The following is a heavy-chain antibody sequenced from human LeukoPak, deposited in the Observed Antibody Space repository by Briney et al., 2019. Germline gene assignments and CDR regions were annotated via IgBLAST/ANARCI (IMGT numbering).Heavy chain of an antibody. D-gene: IGHD5-18*01. J-gene: IGHJ4*02. CDR2: IKKDGVPP. CDR3: ATGYIYVYEY. V-gene: IGHV3-74*01. CDR1: GGSFSSRW. Sequence: AGSLSLSCAASGGSFSSRWMHWVRQAPGKGQEWVSLIKKDGVPPPYADSVKGRITITRDNAKNPLYLQMNSLRPDDTALYYCATGYIYVYEYWGRGTLVIVSS.